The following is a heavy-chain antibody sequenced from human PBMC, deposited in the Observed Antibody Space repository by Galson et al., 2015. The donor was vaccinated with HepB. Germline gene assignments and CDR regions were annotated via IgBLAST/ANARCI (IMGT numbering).Heavy chain of an antibody. J-gene: IGHJ4*02. CDR2: ITTGNGNT. Sequence: SVKVSCKASGYTFTDYAMHWVRQAPGQRLEWMGCITTGNGNTKYSQNFQGRVTITRDTSASTAYMELSSLRSEDTAVYYCAAGGVVITGNYWGQGTLVTVSS. D-gene: IGHD3-3*01. CDR1: GYTFTDYA. V-gene: IGHV1-3*04. CDR3: AAGGVVITGNY.